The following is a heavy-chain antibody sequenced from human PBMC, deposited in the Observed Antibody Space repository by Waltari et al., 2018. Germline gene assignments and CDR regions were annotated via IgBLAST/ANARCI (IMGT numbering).Heavy chain of an antibody. D-gene: IGHD3-10*01. CDR1: AFTFSGPW. J-gene: IGHJ3*02. Sequence: EVQLVESGGGLVQPGGSLRLSCTGSAFTFSGPWRNWVRQAPGKGRVWVSHVISDGSRTTYADSVKGRFTISRDNAKSTLYLQMNSLRVEDTAVYYCTRDSGRGGAFDIWGQGTLVTVSS. V-gene: IGHV3-74*01. CDR2: VISDGSRT. CDR3: TRDSGRGGAFDI.